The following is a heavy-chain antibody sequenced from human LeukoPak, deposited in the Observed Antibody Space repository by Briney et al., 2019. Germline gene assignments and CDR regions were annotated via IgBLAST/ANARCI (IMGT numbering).Heavy chain of an antibody. J-gene: IGHJ5*02. Sequence: GGSLRLSCAASGFTFSSYWMNWVRQAPGKGLEWVANIKQDGSEKYYVDPVKGRFTISRDNAKNSLYLQMYSLRAEDTAVYYCARESYDSSGYYDPWGQGTLVTVSS. V-gene: IGHV3-7*05. CDR3: ARESYDSSGYYDP. D-gene: IGHD3-22*01. CDR1: GFTFSSYW. CDR2: IKQDGSEK.